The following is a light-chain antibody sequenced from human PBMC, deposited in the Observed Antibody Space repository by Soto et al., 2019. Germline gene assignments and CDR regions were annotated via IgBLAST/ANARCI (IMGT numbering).Light chain of an antibody. CDR2: AAS. J-gene: IGKJ4*01. Sequence: DIQMTQSPSSLSASVGDRVTITCRASQGISSYLAWYQQKPGKVPKLLIYAASTLQSGVPSRFSGGGSGTDFTLTISSLQPDDVATYYCQKYNSAPLTFGGGTKVEIK. V-gene: IGKV1-27*01. CDR3: QKYNSAPLT. CDR1: QGISSY.